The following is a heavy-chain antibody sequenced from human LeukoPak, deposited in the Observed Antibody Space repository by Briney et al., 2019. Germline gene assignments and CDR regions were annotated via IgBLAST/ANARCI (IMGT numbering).Heavy chain of an antibody. V-gene: IGHV4-34*01. CDR1: GGSFSGYY. J-gene: IGHJ3*02. D-gene: IGHD3-22*01. CDR2: INHSGST. Sequence: PSETLSLTCAVYGGSFSGYYWSWIRQPPGKGLEWIGEINHSGSTNYNPSLKSRVTISVDRPKNQLSLKLSSVTAADTAVYFCARFTPRDSSGSYLLNAFYIWGQGTKVTVSS. CDR3: ARFTPRDSSGSYLLNAFYI.